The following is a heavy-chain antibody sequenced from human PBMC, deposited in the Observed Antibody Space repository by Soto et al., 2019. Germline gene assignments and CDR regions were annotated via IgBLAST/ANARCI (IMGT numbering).Heavy chain of an antibody. J-gene: IGHJ6*02. CDR1: GGSISSGGYF. V-gene: IGHV4-31*03. CDR2: IYYSGST. D-gene: IGHD6-6*01. CDR3: AREGAAPYYYYGMDV. Sequence: QVQLQESGPGLVKPSQTLSLTCTVSGGSISSGGYFWSWTRQHPGKGLEWIGFIYYSGSTYYNPSLKSRVTISVDTSKNQFSLKLSSVTAADTAVYYCAREGAAPYYYYGMDVGGQVTTVTVSS.